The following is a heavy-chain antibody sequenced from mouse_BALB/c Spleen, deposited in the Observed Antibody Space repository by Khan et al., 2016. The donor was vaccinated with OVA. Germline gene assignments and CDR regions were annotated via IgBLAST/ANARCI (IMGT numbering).Heavy chain of an antibody. CDR2: INSDGDYS. J-gene: IGHJ3*01. CDR3: AIHNYDPFAY. V-gene: IGHV5-9-3*01. CDR1: GFTFSTFA. D-gene: IGHD2-1*01. Sequence: EVELVESGGGLVKPGGSLKLSCIASGFTFSTFAMSWVRQTPEKRLEWVATINSDGDYSYYPDSVKGRFTISRDSAKNTLSLQMSSLRSEDTAMYYRAIHNYDPFAYWGQGTLVTVSA.